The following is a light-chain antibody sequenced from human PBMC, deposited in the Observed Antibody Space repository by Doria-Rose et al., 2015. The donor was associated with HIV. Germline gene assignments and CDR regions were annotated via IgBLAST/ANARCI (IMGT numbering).Light chain of an antibody. J-gene: IGKJ4*01. CDR3: QQRAIPLT. Sequence: TQSPVTLSLYPGERAAVSCRARQIVTSSLVWYQQRSGQPPRLLIYDASNRATGVPARFSGSGSGTDFTLTISSLEPEDSAVYYCQQRAIPLTFGGGTKVEIK. CDR2: DAS. CDR1: QIVTSS. V-gene: IGKV3-11*01.